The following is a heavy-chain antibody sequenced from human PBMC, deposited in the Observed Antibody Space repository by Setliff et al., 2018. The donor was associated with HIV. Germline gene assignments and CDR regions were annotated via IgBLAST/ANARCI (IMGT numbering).Heavy chain of an antibody. CDR2: IIPNSAGT. CDR1: GYTFTGYF. D-gene: IGHD4-17*01. Sequence: ASVKVSCKASGYTFTGYFIHWVRQAPGQGLEWMGRIIPNSAGTNCAQKFQGRVTMTRDTSISTAYMELSRLRSDDTAMYYCARETTVVMGDDVDNYHYSYMDVWGKGTTVTVSS. V-gene: IGHV1-2*06. J-gene: IGHJ6*03. CDR3: ARETTVVMGDDVDNYHYSYMDV.